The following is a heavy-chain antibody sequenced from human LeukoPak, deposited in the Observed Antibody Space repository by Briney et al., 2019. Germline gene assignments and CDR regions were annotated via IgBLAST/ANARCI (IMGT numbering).Heavy chain of an antibody. V-gene: IGHV5-51*01. J-gene: IGHJ4*02. Sequence: GESLKISCKGSGYSFTNYWIAWVRQMPGKRLEWMWIIYPGDSDTRYSPSFQGQVTISADRSISPAYLQWSSLKASDIAMYYCARLYSSSASCYTGSSYYFDYWGQGTLVTVSS. CDR3: ARLYSSSASCYTGSSYYFDY. D-gene: IGHD2-2*02. CDR2: IYPGDSDT. CDR1: GYSFTNYW.